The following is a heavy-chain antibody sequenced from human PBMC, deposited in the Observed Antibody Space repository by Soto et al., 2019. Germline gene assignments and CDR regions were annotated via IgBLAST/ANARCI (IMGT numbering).Heavy chain of an antibody. CDR1: GGSISSYY. V-gene: IGHV4-59*01. CDR2: IYFTGST. CDR3: ARVSGPPYYYGMDV. Sequence: SETLSLTCTVSGGSISSYYWSWIRQPPGRGLEWIGYIYFTGSTNYNPSLKSRVTISLDTSKNQFSLKLSSVTAADTAVYYCARVSGPPYYYGMDVWGQGTTVTVSS. J-gene: IGHJ6*02.